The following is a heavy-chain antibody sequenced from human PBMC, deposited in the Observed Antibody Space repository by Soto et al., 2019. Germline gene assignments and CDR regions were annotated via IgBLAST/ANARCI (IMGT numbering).Heavy chain of an antibody. J-gene: IGHJ4*02. CDR1: SGSISSSNW. V-gene: IGHV4-4*01. CDR3: ARVKVDTAMTPFDY. D-gene: IGHD5-18*01. Sequence: QVQLQESGPGLVKPSGTLSLTCAVSSGSISSSNWWSWVRQPPGKGLEWIGEIYHSGSTNYNPSLKSRVTISVDKSKNQFSLKVSSVTAADTAVYCCARVKVDTAMTPFDYWGQGTLVTVSS. CDR2: IYHSGST.